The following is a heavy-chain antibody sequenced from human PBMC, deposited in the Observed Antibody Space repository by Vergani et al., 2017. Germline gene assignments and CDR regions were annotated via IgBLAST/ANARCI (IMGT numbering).Heavy chain of an antibody. CDR1: GFTFSSYW. J-gene: IGHJ4*02. Sequence: EVQLVESGGGLVQPGGSLRLSCAASGFTFSSYWMHWVRQAPGKGLVWVSRISWNSGSIGYADSVKGRFTISRDNAKNSLYLQMNSLRAEDTAVYYCARSAHDYGDKEIDYWGQGTLVTVSS. CDR3: ARSAHDYGDKEIDY. V-gene: IGHV3-74*01. D-gene: IGHD4-17*01. CDR2: ISWNSGSI.